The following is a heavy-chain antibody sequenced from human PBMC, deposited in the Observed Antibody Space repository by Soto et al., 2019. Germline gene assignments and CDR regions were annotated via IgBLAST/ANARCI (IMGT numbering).Heavy chain of an antibody. CDR3: ARDHEYGSGSYYKAFGY. Sequence: LRLSCAASGFTFSSYGMHWVRQAPGKGLEWVAVIWYDGGNKFYADSVTGRFTISRDNSKNTLCLQMNSLGAEDTAVYYCARDHEYGSGSYYKAFGYWGQGTLVTVSS. CDR2: IWYDGGNK. CDR1: GFTFSSYG. V-gene: IGHV3-33*01. D-gene: IGHD3-10*01. J-gene: IGHJ4*02.